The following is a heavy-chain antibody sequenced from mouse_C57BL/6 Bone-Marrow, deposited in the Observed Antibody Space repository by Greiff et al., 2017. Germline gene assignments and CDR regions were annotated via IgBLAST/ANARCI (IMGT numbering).Heavy chain of an antibody. CDR3: ARLPLYYDYDGYAMDY. D-gene: IGHD2-4*01. V-gene: IGHV5-12*01. CDR2: ISNGGGST. CDR1: GFTFSDYY. J-gene: IGHJ4*01. Sequence: EVQLQESGGGLVQPGGSLKLSCAASGFTFSDYYMYWVRQTPEQRLEWVAYISNGGGSTYYPDTVKGRFTISRDNAKNTLYLQMSRLKSEDTAMYYCARLPLYYDYDGYAMDYWGQGTSVTVSS.